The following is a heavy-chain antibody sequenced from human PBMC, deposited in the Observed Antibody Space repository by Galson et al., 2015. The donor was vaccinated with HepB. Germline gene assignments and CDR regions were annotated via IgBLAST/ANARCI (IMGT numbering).Heavy chain of an antibody. Sequence: SLRLSCAASGFTFSSYAMSWVRQAPGKGLEWVSAISGSGGSTYYADSVKGRFTISRDNSKNTLYLQMNSLRAEDTAVYYCAKLSGSYIYYYGMDVWGQGTTVTVSS. D-gene: IGHD1-26*01. J-gene: IGHJ6*02. V-gene: IGHV3-23*01. CDR3: AKLSGSYIYYYGMDV. CDR2: ISGSGGST. CDR1: GFTFSSYA.